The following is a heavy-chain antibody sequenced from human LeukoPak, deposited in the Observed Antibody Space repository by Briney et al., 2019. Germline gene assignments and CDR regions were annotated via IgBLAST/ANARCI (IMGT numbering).Heavy chain of an antibody. J-gene: IGHJ6*02. V-gene: IGHV1-69*04. D-gene: IGHD3-3*01. CDR3: ARDWYDFWSGQKEYGMDV. CDR2: IIPILGIA. CDR1: GGTFGSYT. Sequence: GASVKVSCKASGGTFGSYTISWVRQAPGQGLEWMGRIIPILGIANYAQKFQGRVTITADKSTSTAYMELSSLRSEDTAVYYCARDWYDFWSGQKEYGMDVWGQGTTVTVSS.